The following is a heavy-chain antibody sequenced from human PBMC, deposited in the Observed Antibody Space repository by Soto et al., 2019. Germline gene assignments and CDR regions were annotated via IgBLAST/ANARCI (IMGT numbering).Heavy chain of an antibody. CDR1: GFAFSGSA. J-gene: IGHJ4*02. D-gene: IGHD1-7*01. CDR2: IRSKGHNYAT. V-gene: IGHV3-73*01. CDR3: AKNQERELPRVIDF. Sequence: PGGSLRLSCAASGFAFSGSAMYWVRQASGKGPEWVGRIRSKGHNYATEYAASVKGRFTISRDDSKNTAYLQMNSLQTEDTAVYYCAKNQERELPRVIDFWGQGTLVTVSS.